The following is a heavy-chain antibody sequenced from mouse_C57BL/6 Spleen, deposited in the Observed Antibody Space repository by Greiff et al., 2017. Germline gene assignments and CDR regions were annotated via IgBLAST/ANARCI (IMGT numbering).Heavy chain of an antibody. CDR3: ARELRRGGSYAMDY. D-gene: IGHD2-4*01. CDR1: GFTFSDYY. J-gene: IGHJ4*01. Sequence: EVQLVESEGGLVQPGSSMKLSCTASGFTFSDYYMAWVRQVPEKGLEWVANINYDGSSTYYLDSLKSRFIISRDNAKNILYLQMSSLKSEDTATYYCARELRRGGSYAMDYWGQGTSVTVSS. CDR2: INYDGSST. V-gene: IGHV5-16*01.